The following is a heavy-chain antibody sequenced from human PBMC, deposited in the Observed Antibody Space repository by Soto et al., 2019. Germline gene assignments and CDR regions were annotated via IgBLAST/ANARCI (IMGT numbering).Heavy chain of an antibody. CDR2: VYYTGST. D-gene: IGHD3-16*01. CDR1: GGSISSSSYY. Sequence: QLQLQESGPGLVKPSETLSLTCTVSGGSISSSSYYWGWIRQPPGKGLEWIGNVYYTGSTYYNPSLKSRVTISVDTSKNQFSRKRGSVTAADTAVYYCARGEGGATASFDYWGQGTLVTVSS. J-gene: IGHJ4*02. V-gene: IGHV4-39*01. CDR3: ARGEGGATASFDY.